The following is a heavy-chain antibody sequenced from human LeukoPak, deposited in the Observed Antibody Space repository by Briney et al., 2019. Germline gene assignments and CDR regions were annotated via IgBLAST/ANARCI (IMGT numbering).Heavy chain of an antibody. D-gene: IGHD3-16*01. J-gene: IGHJ4*02. CDR3: ARGWGGHGRSWGALDF. Sequence: GSLRLSCAASGFNFKNYDFHWVRPAAGKRLEWVSGIGTVTDTFYLDSVEGRFTISRENAKNSFYLQMNGLRAGDTAVYYCARGWGGHGRSWGALDFWGQGILVTVSS. V-gene: IGHV3-13*01. CDR2: IGTVTDT. CDR1: GFNFKNYD.